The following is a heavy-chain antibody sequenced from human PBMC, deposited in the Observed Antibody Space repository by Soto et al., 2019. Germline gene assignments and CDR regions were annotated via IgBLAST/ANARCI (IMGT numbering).Heavy chain of an antibody. D-gene: IGHD3-16*01. J-gene: IGHJ4*02. V-gene: IGHV4-34*02. CDR1: GGSFSGYF. CDR2: IDHSGNI. CDR3: SRGRDAYKMGNY. Sequence: QVQLQQWGAGLLKPSETLSLTCAVYGGSFSGYFWSWIRQPPGKGPGWIGEIDHSGNINYNPSLKSRATISVDTSKNQFSLKLNSVTAADTAVYYCSRGRDAYKMGNYWGQGTLVTVSS.